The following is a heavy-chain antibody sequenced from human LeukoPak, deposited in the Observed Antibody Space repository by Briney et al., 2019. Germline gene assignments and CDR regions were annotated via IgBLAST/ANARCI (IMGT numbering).Heavy chain of an antibody. Sequence: SETLSLTCAVSGGSISSSNWWSWVRQPPGKGLEWIGEIYHSGGTNYNPSLKSRVTISVDKSKNQFSLNASSVTAADTAVYYCARAEVVGAHLRSGYFQHWGQGTLVIVSS. CDR1: GGSISSSNW. CDR2: IYHSGGT. CDR3: ARAEVVGAHLRSGYFQH. D-gene: IGHD1-26*01. J-gene: IGHJ1*01. V-gene: IGHV4-4*02.